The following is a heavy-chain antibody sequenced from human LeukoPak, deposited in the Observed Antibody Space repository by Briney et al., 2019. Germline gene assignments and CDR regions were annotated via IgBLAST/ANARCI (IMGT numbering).Heavy chain of an antibody. J-gene: IGHJ4*02. CDR3: ATQGLLYYASSGTGFDY. CDR2: IYPGDSDT. V-gene: IGHV5-51*01. CDR1: GYSFTSYC. D-gene: IGHD3-22*01. Sequence: GESLKISCKGSGYSFTSYCIGWVRQMPGKGLEWMGIIYPGDSDTRYSPSFQRQVTISADKSISTAYLQWSSLQASDTAMYYCATQGLLYYASSGTGFDYWGQGTLVTVSS.